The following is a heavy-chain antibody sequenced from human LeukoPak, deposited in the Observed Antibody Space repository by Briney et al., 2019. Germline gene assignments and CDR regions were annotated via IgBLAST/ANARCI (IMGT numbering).Heavy chain of an antibody. D-gene: IGHD5-18*01. V-gene: IGHV4-34*01. CDR3: ARRRGYSYGLYYYMDV. CDR1: GGSFSGYY. J-gene: IGHJ6*03. Sequence: PSETLSLTCAVYGGSFSGYYWSWIRQPPGKGLEWIGEINHSGSTNYNPSLKSRVTISVDTSKNQFSLKLSSVTAADTAVYYCARRRGYSYGLYYYMDVWGKGTTVTVSS. CDR2: INHSGST.